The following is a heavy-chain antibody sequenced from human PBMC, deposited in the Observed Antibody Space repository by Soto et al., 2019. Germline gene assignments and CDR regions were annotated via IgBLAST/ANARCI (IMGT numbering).Heavy chain of an antibody. CDR3: ARMATSGTLNWFDP. CDR1: GYAFSNND. J-gene: IGHJ5*02. CDR2: MNTNSGHG. V-gene: IGHV1-8*01. Sequence: QVQLVQSGAEVKEPGASVKVSCQASGYAFSNNDLSWVRHVTGQGLEWMGWMNTNSGHGGYAQKFQGRVTMTRDTSTSTAYMELSSLASDDTAIYYCARMATSGTLNWFDPWGQGTLGTVSS.